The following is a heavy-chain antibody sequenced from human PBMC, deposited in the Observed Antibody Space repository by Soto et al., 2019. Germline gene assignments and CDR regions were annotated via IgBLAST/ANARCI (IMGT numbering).Heavy chain of an antibody. CDR2: MFDSGST. Sequence: SETLSLTCTVSGGSISSSSYYWGWIRQPPGKGLEWIGSMFDSGSTYYNPSLKSRVTVSVDTSKNQFSLKLSSVTAADTAVYYCAKSGEWLQSTFDFWGQGTLVTVSS. CDR1: GGSISSSSYY. CDR3: AKSGEWLQSTFDF. D-gene: IGHD5-12*01. J-gene: IGHJ4*02. V-gene: IGHV4-39*01.